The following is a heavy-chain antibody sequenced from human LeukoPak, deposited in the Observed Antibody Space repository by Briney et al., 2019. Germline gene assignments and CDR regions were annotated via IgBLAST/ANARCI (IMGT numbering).Heavy chain of an antibody. V-gene: IGHV1-69*06. CDR2: IIPIFGTA. CDR1: GGTFISYA. CDR3: ARALTTVTTFDY. J-gene: IGHJ4*02. Sequence: SVKVSCKASGGTFISYAISWVRQAPGQGLEWMGGIIPIFGTANYAQKFQGRVTITADKSTSTAYMELSSLRSEDTAVYYCARALTTVTTFDYWGQGTLVTVSS. D-gene: IGHD4-17*01.